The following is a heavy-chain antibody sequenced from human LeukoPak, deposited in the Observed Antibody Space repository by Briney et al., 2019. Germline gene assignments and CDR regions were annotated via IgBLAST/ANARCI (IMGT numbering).Heavy chain of an antibody. CDR1: GGSFSGYY. J-gene: IGHJ6*03. D-gene: IGHD4-17*01. V-gene: IGHV4-34*01. CDR2: INHSGST. Sequence: PSETLSLTCAVYGGSFSGYYWSWIRQPPGKGLEWIGEINHSGSTNYNPSLKSRVTISVDTSKNQFSLKLSSVTAADTAVYYCARGRYGAPWYYYMDVWGKGTTVTVSS. CDR3: ARGRYGAPWYYYMDV.